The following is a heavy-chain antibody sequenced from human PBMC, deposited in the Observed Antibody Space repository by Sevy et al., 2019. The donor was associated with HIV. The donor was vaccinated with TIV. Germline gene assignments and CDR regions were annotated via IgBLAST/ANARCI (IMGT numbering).Heavy chain of an antibody. CDR3: ARGNSGSFDY. V-gene: IGHV3-7*04. Sequence: GGSLRLSCAASGFSFSSYWMHWVRQAPGKGLEWVANIKQDEREKYYVASVKGRFTISRDNAKNSLYLQMNSLRPEDTAVYYCARGNSGSFDYWGQGTLVTVSS. CDR2: IKQDEREK. D-gene: IGHD3-22*01. J-gene: IGHJ4*02. CDR1: GFSFSSYW.